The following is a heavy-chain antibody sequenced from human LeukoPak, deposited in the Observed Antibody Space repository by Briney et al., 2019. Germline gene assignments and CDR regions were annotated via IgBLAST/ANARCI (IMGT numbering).Heavy chain of an antibody. CDR3: AKVGSQETIEVAGPYFDY. V-gene: IGHV3-53*01. J-gene: IGHJ4*02. CDR1: GFTVSSNY. Sequence: GGSLRLSCATSGFTVSSNYMSWVRQAPGKGLEWVALIYTGGTTSYADSVKGRFTISRDNSKNTLYLQMDSLRAEDTAVYYCAKVGSQETIEVAGPYFDYWGQGSLVTVSS. CDR2: IYTGGTT. D-gene: IGHD6-19*01.